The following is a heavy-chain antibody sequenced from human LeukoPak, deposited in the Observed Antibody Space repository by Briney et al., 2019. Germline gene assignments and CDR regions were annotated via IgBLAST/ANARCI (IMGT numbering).Heavy chain of an antibody. V-gene: IGHV4-59*01. J-gene: IGHJ6*02. CDR3: ARGGCSSISCYYYYGMDV. Sequence: SETLSLTCTVSGGSISNSYWSWIRQPPGKGLEWIGYISYSGRTNYNPSLTSRVNISVDTSKNKFSLKLSSVITADTALYSCARGGCSSISCYYYYGMDVWGQETTVTVSS. D-gene: IGHD2-2*01. CDR1: GGSISNSY. CDR2: ISYSGRT.